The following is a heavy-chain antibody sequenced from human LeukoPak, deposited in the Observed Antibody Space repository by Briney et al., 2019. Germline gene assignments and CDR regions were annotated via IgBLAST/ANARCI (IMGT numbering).Heavy chain of an antibody. CDR1: GFAFRNNA. J-gene: IGHJ4*02. CDR2: ITDSGGGT. V-gene: IGHV3-23*01. Sequence: VGSLRLSCVASGFAFRNNAMSWVRQAPGKGLEWVSLITDSGGGTSYADSVKGRFTIYRDNSKKTRYLQMTTLRAEDTAVYYCASSYGTSAYYPFDYWGQGTLVTVLS. D-gene: IGHD3-22*01. CDR3: ASSYGTSAYYPFDY.